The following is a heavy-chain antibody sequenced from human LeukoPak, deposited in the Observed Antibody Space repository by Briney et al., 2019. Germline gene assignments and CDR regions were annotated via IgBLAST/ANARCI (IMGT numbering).Heavy chain of an antibody. J-gene: IGHJ6*02. D-gene: IGHD5-12*01. CDR3: AGLPTILDYYYGMDV. CDR2: NYYSGST. CDR1: GGSISSGGYY. Sequence: PSQTLSLTCTVSGGSISSGGYYWSWIRQHPGKGLEWIGYNYYSGSTNYNPSLKSRVTISVDTSKNQFSLKLSSVTAADTAVYYCAGLPTILDYYYGMDVWGQGTTVTVSS. V-gene: IGHV4-31*03.